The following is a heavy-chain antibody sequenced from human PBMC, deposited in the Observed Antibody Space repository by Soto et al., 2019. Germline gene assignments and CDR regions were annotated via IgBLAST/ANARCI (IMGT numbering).Heavy chain of an antibody. Sequence: GGSLRLSCEASVFTFSSYGMHWVRQAPGKGLEWVAVIWYDGSNKYYADSVKGRFTISRDNSKNTLYLQMNFLRAEDTAVYYCARPNCSGGSCYPEFDYRGQGTMVTVSS. D-gene: IGHD2-15*01. J-gene: IGHJ4*02. CDR1: VFTFSSYG. CDR2: IWYDGSNK. V-gene: IGHV3-33*01. CDR3: ARPNCSGGSCYPEFDY.